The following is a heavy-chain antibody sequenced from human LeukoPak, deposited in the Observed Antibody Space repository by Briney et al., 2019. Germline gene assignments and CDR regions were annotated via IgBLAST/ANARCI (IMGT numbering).Heavy chain of an antibody. J-gene: IGHJ4*02. Sequence: ASVKVSCKASGYTFTRYYMHWVRQAPGQGLEWMGIINPSGGSTRYAQKFQGRVTMTRDTSTSTVYMELSSLRSEDTAVYYCVRDYDSSGYFDYGGQPTLATVHS. CDR2: INPSGGST. CDR1: GYTFTRYY. V-gene: IGHV1-46*01. D-gene: IGHD3-22*01. CDR3: VRDYDSSGYFDY.